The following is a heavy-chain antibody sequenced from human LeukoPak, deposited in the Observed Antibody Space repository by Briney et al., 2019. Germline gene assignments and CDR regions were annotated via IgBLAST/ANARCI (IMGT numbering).Heavy chain of an antibody. Sequence: SQTLSLTCPISGDSVSSNSATWNWTRQSPSRGLEWLRRTYYRSKWYNGYAVSVQSRITIKPDTSKSQFSLQLDSVNPEDTAVYYCAKDTYYYGSGSYYNGINYWGQGTLVTVSS. D-gene: IGHD3-10*01. CDR3: AKDTYYYGSGSYYNGINY. J-gene: IGHJ4*02. V-gene: IGHV6-1*01. CDR2: TYYRSKWYN. CDR1: GDSVSSNSAT.